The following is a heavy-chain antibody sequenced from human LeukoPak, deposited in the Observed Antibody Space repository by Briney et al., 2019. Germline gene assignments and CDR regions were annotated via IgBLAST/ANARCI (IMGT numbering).Heavy chain of an antibody. V-gene: IGHV4-59*08. CDR3: ATWGIAVAGTFDY. Sequence: GSLRLSCAASGFIFSDYYMTWIRQAPGKGLDWIGYIYYSGSTNYNPSFKSRVAISVDTSKNQFSLKLSSVTAADTAVYYCATWGIAVAGTFDYWGQGTLVTVST. J-gene: IGHJ4*02. CDR2: IYYSGST. CDR1: GFIFSDYY. D-gene: IGHD6-19*01.